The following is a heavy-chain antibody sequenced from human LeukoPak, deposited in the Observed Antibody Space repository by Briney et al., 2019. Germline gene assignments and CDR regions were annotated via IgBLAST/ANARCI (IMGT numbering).Heavy chain of an antibody. V-gene: IGHV4-61*02. CDR2: IYASGST. CDR1: DGSISGGSYY. Sequence: PSQTLSLTCTVSDGSISGGSYYWRWIRQPAGKGLEWIGRIYASGSTDYNPSLKSRLTISVDTSKSQFSLRLTSVTAADTAVYYCAREKNDYNFWTGGYYYMDVWGKGTTVTVSS. J-gene: IGHJ6*03. D-gene: IGHD3-3*01. CDR3: AREKNDYNFWTGGYYYMDV.